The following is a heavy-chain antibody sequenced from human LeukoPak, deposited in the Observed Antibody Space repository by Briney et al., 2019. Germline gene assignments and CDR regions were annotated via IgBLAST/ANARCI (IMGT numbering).Heavy chain of an antibody. CDR2: INHSGST. CDR3: ARTIQLGLDY. D-gene: IGHD6-6*01. Sequence: PSETLSLTCAVYGGSFGGYYWSWIRQPPGKGLEWIGEINHSGSTNYNPSLKSRVTISVDTSKNQFSLKLSSVTAADTAVYYCARTIQLGLDYWGQGTLVTVSS. J-gene: IGHJ4*02. CDR1: GGSFGGYY. V-gene: IGHV4-34*01.